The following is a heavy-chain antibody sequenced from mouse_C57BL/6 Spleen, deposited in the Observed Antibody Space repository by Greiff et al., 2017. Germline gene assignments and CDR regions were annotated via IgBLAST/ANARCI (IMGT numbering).Heavy chain of an antibody. CDR2: IHPNSGST. Sequence: QVQLQHPGAELVKPGASVKLSCKASGYTFTSYWMHWVKQRPGQGLEWIGMIHPNSGSTNYNEKFKSKATLTVDKSSSTAYMQLSSLTSEDSAVYYCARWDGSGFYYAMDYWGQGTSVTVSS. CDR3: ARWDGSGFYYAMDY. V-gene: IGHV1-64*01. CDR1: GYTFTSYW. D-gene: IGHD3-2*02. J-gene: IGHJ4*01.